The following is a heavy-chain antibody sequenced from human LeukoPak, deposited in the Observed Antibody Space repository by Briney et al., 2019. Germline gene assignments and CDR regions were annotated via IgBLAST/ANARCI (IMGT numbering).Heavy chain of an antibody. CDR3: AGEAVVDTAMIDY. CDR1: GGSISSYY. D-gene: IGHD5-18*01. V-gene: IGHV4-59*01. Sequence: SETLSLTCTVSGGSISSYYWSWIRQPPGKGLEWIGYIYYSGSTNYNPSLKSRVTISVDTSKNQFSLKLSSVTAADTAVYYCAGEAVVDTAMIDYWGQGTLVTVSS. CDR2: IYYSGST. J-gene: IGHJ4*02.